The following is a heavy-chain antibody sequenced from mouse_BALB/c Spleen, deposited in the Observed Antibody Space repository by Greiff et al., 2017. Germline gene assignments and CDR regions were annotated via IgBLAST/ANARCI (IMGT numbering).Heavy chain of an antibody. CDR1: GYTFTSYD. D-gene: IGHD3-1*01. CDR2: IYPGDGST. Sequence: VQLQQSGPGLVKPGALVKISCNASGYTFTSYDINWVKQRPGQGLEWIGWIYPGDGSTKYNENFKGMATLTADKSASTAYMQLSSLTSENSAVYICAKSGTETAWFAYWGQGTLVTVSA. V-gene: IGHV1S56*01. CDR3: AKSGTETAWFAY. J-gene: IGHJ3*01.